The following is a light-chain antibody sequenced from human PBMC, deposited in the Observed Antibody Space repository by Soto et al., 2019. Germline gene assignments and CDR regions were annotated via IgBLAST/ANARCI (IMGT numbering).Light chain of an antibody. J-gene: IGKJ4*01. V-gene: IGKV3-20*01. CDR2: GAS. Sequence: EIVLTQSPGTLSLSPGERATLSCRASQSVSSSYLAWYQQKPGQPPRLLIYGASSRATGIPDMFSGSGSGTDFTLTITRLEPEEFAVYYCQHYRTSFGGGTKVEIK. CDR1: QSVSSSY. CDR3: QHYRTS.